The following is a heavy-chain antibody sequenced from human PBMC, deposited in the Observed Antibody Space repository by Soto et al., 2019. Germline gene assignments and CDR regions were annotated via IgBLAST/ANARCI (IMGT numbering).Heavy chain of an antibody. Sequence: QVQLVQSGAEVKKPGASVKVSCKASGYTFTSYGISWVRQAPGQGLEWMGWISAYNGNTNYAQKLQGRVTMATDTSTSTAYMELRSLRYDDTVVYYCARDQVPAAKKAGWFDPWGQGTLVTVSS. J-gene: IGHJ5*02. D-gene: IGHD2-2*01. CDR1: GYTFTSYG. CDR2: ISAYNGNT. CDR3: ARDQVPAAKKAGWFDP. V-gene: IGHV1-18*01.